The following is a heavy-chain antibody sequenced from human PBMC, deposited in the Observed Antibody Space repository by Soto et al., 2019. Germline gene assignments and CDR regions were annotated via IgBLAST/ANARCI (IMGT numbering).Heavy chain of an antibody. Sequence: QVRLVESGGGVVQPGRSLRLSCTASGFSFSSYAMYWFRQPPGKGLEWVAVISHDGINKHYADSVKGRVTVSRDNSNHSLDLQLNRLRGEDTAMYYCARDMYSSDYFVKWFEPWGQGTLVTGSS. CDR1: GFSFSSYA. CDR3: ARDMYSSDYFVKWFEP. V-gene: IGHV3-30-3*01. J-gene: IGHJ5*02. CDR2: ISHDGINK. D-gene: IGHD6-19*01.